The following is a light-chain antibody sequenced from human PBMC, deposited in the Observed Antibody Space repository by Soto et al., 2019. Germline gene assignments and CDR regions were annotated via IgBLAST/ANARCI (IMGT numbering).Light chain of an antibody. J-gene: IGKJ1*01. CDR1: QSVSTK. CDR2: AAS. Sequence: EIVMTQSPVTLSVSPGEGATLSCRASQSVSTKLAWYQQKPGQAPRLLIYAASSRATGIPARFSGSGSGTDFTLTISSLQSEDFAVYYCQQYNKWPQTFGQGTKVDIK. V-gene: IGKV3-15*01. CDR3: QQYNKWPQT.